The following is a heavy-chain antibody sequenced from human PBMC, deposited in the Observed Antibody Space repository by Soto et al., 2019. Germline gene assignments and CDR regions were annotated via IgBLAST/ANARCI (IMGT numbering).Heavy chain of an antibody. V-gene: IGHV1-69*13. CDR1: GGTFSSYA. J-gene: IGHJ5*02. CDR2: IIPIFGTA. CDR3: ARAGSEDYSNYNWFDP. Sequence: VASVKVSCKASGGTFSSYAISWVRRAPGQGLEWMGGIIPIFGTANYAQKFQGRVTITADESTSTAYMELSSLRSEDTAVYYCARAGSEDYSNYNWFDPWGQGTLVTVS. D-gene: IGHD4-4*01.